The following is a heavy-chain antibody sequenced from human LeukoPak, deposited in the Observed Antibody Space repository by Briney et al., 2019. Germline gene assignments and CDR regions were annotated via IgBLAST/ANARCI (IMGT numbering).Heavy chain of an antibody. J-gene: IGHJ5*02. V-gene: IGHV1-24*01. Sequence: GASVKVSCKVSGYTLTELSMHWVRQAPGKGLEWMGGFDPEDGETIYAQKFQGRVTMTEDTSTDTAYMELSSLRSEDTAVYYCATGPPVDTAMAKAPWGQGTLVTVSS. CDR3: ATGPPVDTAMAKAP. CDR1: GYTLTELS. D-gene: IGHD5-18*01. CDR2: FDPEDGET.